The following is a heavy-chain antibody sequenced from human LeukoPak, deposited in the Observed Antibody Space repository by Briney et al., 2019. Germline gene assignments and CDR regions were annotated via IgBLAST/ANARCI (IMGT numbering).Heavy chain of an antibody. CDR1: GGSFSGYY. Sequence: SETLSLTCAVYGGSFSGYYWSWIRQPPGKGLEWVGEIVHSGNTKYNPSLKSRVTISVDTSKNQFSLNLTSVTAADTAVYYCARTRSCGGGFYPWDFHYRGQGTPVTVSS. D-gene: IGHD2-21*02. CDR2: IVHSGNT. V-gene: IGHV4-34*12. CDR3: ARTRSCGGGFYPWDFHY. J-gene: IGHJ4*02.